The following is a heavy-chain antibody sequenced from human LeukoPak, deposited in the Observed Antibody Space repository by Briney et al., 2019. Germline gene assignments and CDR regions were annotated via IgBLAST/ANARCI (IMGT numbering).Heavy chain of an antibody. V-gene: IGHV3-53*01. D-gene: IGHD3-3*01. CDR2: IYSGGST. CDR3: ARDRRITIFGVDPTTGGMAV. CDR1: GFTVSSNY. J-gene: IGHJ6*02. Sequence: GGSLRLSCAASGFTVSSNYMSWVRQAPGKGLKWVSVIYSGGSTYYADSVKGRFTISRDNSKNTLFLRMNSLRAADTAVYYCARDRRITIFGVDPTTGGMAVWGQGTTVTVSS.